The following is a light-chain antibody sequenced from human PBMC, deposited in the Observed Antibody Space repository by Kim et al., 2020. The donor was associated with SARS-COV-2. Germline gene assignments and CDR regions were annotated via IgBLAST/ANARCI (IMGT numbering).Light chain of an antibody. CDR3: AAWDDSLNGSV. CDR1: RSNIGSNV. J-gene: IGLJ3*02. V-gene: IGLV1-44*01. CDR2: SND. Sequence: QSVLTQPPSASATPGQRVTISCSGSRSNIGSNVVNWYQQLPGTAPKLLIYSNDYRPSGVPDRFSGSKSGTSASLDISGLQSEDEADYYCAAWDDSLNGSVFGGGTQLTVL.